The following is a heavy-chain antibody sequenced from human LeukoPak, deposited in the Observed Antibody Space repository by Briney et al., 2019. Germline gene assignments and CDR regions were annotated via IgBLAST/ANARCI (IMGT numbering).Heavy chain of an antibody. V-gene: IGHV4-30-4*08. CDR2: IYYSGST. CDR3: ARVGSPTNYYDSSGYYQYFDY. D-gene: IGHD3-22*01. CDR1: GGSISSGDYY. J-gene: IGHJ4*02. Sequence: SQTLSLTCTVSGGSISSGDYYWSWIRQPPGKGLEWIGYIYYSGSTYYNPSLKSRVTISVDTSKNQFSLKLSSVTAADTAVHYCARVGSPTNYYDSSGYYQYFDYWGQGTLVTVSS.